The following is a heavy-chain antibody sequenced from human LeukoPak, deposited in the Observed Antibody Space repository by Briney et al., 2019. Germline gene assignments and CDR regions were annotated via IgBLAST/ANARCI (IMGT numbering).Heavy chain of an antibody. J-gene: IGHJ4*02. D-gene: IGHD1-7*01. CDR1: GFTFSKTW. Sequence: GGSLRLSCAASGFTFSKTWMSWVRQAPGKGLEWVANIKVDGSERYYVDSVKGRFTISRDNAKNSLYLQMNSLRAEDTAIYYCARDWNYGFDYWVQGTLVTVSS. CDR2: IKVDGSER. V-gene: IGHV3-7*01. CDR3: ARDWNYGFDY.